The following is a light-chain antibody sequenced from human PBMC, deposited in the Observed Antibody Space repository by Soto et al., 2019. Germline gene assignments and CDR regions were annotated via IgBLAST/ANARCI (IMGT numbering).Light chain of an antibody. Sequence: EIVMTQSPATLSVSPGERATLSCRASQSVNNNLAWYQQKPGQAPRLLIYGASTRATGIPARFSGSGSGTEFTLPISSLQSEDFAVYDCQQYNDWPPGGTFGQGTKVEIK. CDR2: GAS. J-gene: IGKJ1*01. CDR3: QQYNDWPPGGT. V-gene: IGKV3-15*01. CDR1: QSVNNN.